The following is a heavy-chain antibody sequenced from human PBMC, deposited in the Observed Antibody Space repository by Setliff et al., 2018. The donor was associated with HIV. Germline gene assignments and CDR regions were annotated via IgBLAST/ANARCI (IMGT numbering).Heavy chain of an antibody. CDR1: SGSISPYY. J-gene: IGHJ4*02. CDR3: ARGVGRPDLATHFDF. CDR2: IYYNGHT. Sequence: PSETLSLTCAVSSGSISPYYWSWIRQPPGRGLEWIGFIYYNGHTNYSPSLKSRVTISLDSSKDQFSLKLTSEDTAVYYCARGVGRPDLATHFDFWGQGTLVTVSS. V-gene: IGHV4-59*08. D-gene: IGHD6-6*01.